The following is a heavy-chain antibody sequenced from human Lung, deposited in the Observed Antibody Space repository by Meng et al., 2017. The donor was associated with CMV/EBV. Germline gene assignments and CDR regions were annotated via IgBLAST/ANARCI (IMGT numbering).Heavy chain of an antibody. CDR1: YN. D-gene: IGHD3-3*01. CDR3: ARDAVSHDFWSDSRVPHYGMDV. Sequence: YNMNWVRQAPGKGLEWVASISGDNDYIYYADSLKGRFTISRDNARKSLYLQMNSLTAEDTAVYYCARDAVSHDFWSDSRVPHYGMDVWGKGTMVTVSS. V-gene: IGHV3-21*01. CDR2: ISGDNDYI. J-gene: IGHJ6*04.